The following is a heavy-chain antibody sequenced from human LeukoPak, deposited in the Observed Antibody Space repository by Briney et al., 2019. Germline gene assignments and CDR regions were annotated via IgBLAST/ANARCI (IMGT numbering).Heavy chain of an antibody. CDR2: ISPSGTVI. Sequence: GGSLRLSCSASGFTFTDYYMSWIRQAPGKGLEWVSYISPSGTVIYYGDSVKGRFTISRDNAKKSLYLQMNSLRAEDTAVYYCARDYNCWAQGTLVTVSA. V-gene: IGHV3-11*01. CDR3: ARDYNC. CDR1: GFTFTDYY. D-gene: IGHD3-10*01. J-gene: IGHJ4*02.